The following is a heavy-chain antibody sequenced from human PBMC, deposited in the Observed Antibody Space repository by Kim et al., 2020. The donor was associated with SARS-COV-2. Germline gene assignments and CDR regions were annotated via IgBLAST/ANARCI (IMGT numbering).Heavy chain of an antibody. CDR3: VRPEGITADWFYFHH. J-gene: IGHJ4*02. Sequence: SETLSLTCSVSGGSIRSRSYFWGWIRQSPGKGLEWIGSVHYSGRSYYNPAVRSRVLMSVDTSTNQLSLRLTSVTAADTAIYYCVRPEGITADWFYFHHWGQGTLVTVSS. D-gene: IGHD3-9*01. CDR2: VHYSGRS. V-gene: IGHV4-39*01. CDR1: GGSIRSRSYF.